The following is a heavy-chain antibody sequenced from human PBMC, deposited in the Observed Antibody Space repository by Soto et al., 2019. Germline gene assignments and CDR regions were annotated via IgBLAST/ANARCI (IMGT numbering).Heavy chain of an antibody. CDR1: GGSVSSGSYY. CDR3: ARRGWLYIAARLGYYGMDV. CDR2: INHSGST. J-gene: IGHJ6*02. Sequence: SETLSLTCTVSGGSVSSGSYYWSWIRQPPGKGLEWIGEINHSGSTNYNPSLKSRVTISVDTSKNQFSLKLSSVTAADTAVYYCARRGWLYIAARLGYYGMDVWGQGTTVTVSS. D-gene: IGHD6-6*01. V-gene: IGHV4-61*01.